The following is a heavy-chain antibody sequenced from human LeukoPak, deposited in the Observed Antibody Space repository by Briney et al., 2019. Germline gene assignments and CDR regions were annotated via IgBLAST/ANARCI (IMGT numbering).Heavy chain of an antibody. D-gene: IGHD6-13*01. J-gene: IGHJ4*02. CDR2: ISYDGSNK. CDR1: GFTFSSYA. V-gene: IGHV3-30*04. CDR3: AVVSAANFDY. Sequence: GGSLRLSCAASGFTFSSYAMHWVRQAPGKGLEWVAVISYDGSNKYYADSVKGRFTISRDNPKNTLYLQMNSLRAEDTAVYYCAVVSAANFDYWGQGTLVTVSS.